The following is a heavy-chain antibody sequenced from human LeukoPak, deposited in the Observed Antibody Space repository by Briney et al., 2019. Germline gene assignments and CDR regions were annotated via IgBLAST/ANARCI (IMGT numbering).Heavy chain of an antibody. Sequence: ASVKVSCKSSGGTFSTYAVTWVRQAPGQGLEWIGGIIPIFGITNYAQKFQGRVTITADESTSTVFMDLSSLRSEDMALYHCARGPGDYGDFNWFDRWGQGTLVTVSS. CDR1: GGTFSTYA. CDR3: ARGPGDYGDFNWFDR. D-gene: IGHD4-17*01. CDR2: IIPIFGIT. V-gene: IGHV1-69*13. J-gene: IGHJ5*02.